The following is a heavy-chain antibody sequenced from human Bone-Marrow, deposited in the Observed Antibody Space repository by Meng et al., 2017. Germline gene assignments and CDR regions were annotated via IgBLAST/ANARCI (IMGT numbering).Heavy chain of an antibody. Sequence: GGSLRLSCAASGFTFSSYGMHWVRQAPGKGLEWVAVISYDGSNKYYADSVKGRFTISRDNSKNTLYLQMNSLRAEDTAVYYCARAKVRGVIITTFDYWGQGTLVTVSS. V-gene: IGHV3-30*19. D-gene: IGHD3-10*01. CDR2: ISYDGSNK. CDR3: ARAKVRGVIITTFDY. J-gene: IGHJ4*02. CDR1: GFTFSSYG.